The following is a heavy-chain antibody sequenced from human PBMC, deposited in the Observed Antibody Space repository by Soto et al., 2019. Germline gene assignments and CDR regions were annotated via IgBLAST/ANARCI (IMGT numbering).Heavy chain of an antibody. CDR3: AYRTGFDY. CDR1: GFTFSSYD. Sequence: EVPLLESGGGLVQPGGSLRLSCAASGFTFSSYDMSWVRQAPGKGLEWVSSITKGGGTTSYADSVRGRFTISRDNSKNTLYLQMNSLRAEDTAIYYCAYRTGFDYWGQGTLVTVSS. CDR2: ITKGGGTT. V-gene: IGHV3-23*01. J-gene: IGHJ4*02.